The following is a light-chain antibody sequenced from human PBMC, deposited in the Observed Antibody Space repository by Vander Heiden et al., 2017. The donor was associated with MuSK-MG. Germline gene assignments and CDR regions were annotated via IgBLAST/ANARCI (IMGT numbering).Light chain of an antibody. V-gene: IGKV3-15*01. Sequence: DIVMTQSPATLSVSPGERATLSCRASQSVSSNLAWYQQKPGQAPRLLIYGAATRAAGSPARCSGSGSGTEFTLTISSLQSEDFAVDYCQQYNHWPPDTFGQGTKLEIK. CDR3: QQYNHWPPDT. J-gene: IGKJ2*01. CDR2: GAA. CDR1: QSVSSN.